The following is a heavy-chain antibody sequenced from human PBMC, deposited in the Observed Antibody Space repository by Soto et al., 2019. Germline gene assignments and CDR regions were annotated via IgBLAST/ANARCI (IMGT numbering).Heavy chain of an antibody. CDR2: ISSSGNTI. J-gene: IGHJ4*02. CDR3: AKMSSGNYYDPVFS. Sequence: QVQLVESGGGLVQTSGSLRIACVASGFTFSDYYMSWVRQAPGKGLEWVSYISSSGNTIYYAGSVKGRFTISRDNAKNSVYLQMNSLRAEDTALYFCAKMSSGNYYDPVFSWGQGTLVTVSS. CDR1: GFTFSDYY. V-gene: IGHV3-11*01. D-gene: IGHD3-22*01.